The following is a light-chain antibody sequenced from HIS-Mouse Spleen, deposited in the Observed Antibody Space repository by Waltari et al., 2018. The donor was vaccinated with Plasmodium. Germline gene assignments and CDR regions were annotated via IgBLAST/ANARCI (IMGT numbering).Light chain of an antibody. V-gene: IGLV5-37*01. Sequence: QPVLTQPPSSSASPGESARLTCTLPSAINVGSYNIYWYQQKQGSPPRYLLYYYSDSDKGQGSGVPSRFSGSKDASANTGILLISGLQSDDEADYYCRIWPSNASGVFGGGTKLTVL. CDR1: SAINVGSYN. CDR3: RIWPSNASGV. CDR2: YYSDSDK. J-gene: IGLJ3*02.